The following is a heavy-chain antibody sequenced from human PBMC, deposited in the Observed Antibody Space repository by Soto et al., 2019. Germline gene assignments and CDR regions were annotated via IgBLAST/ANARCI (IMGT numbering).Heavy chain of an antibody. CDR2: IYYSGST. CDR3: ARDSSAARPELGFDP. J-gene: IGHJ5*02. V-gene: IGHV4-31*03. CDR1: GGSISSGGYY. Sequence: PSETLSLTCTVSGGSISSGGYYWSWIRQHPGKGLEWIGYIYYSGSTYYNPSLKSRVTISVDTSKNQFSLKLSSVPAADTAVYYCARDSSAARPELGFDPWGQGTLVTVSS. D-gene: IGHD6-6*01.